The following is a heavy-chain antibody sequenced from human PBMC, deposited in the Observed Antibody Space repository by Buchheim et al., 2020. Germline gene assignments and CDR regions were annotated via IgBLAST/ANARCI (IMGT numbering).Heavy chain of an antibody. CDR2: ILNSAGGT. CDR1: GFTFSSYD. J-gene: IGHJ5*02. V-gene: IGHV3-23*04. CDR3: ARRMTFGATPGLDP. D-gene: IGHD3/OR15-3a*01. Sequence: EVQVVESGGGLVQPGGSLRLSCAASGFTFSSYDMTWVRQAPGKGLEWVSTILNSAGGTYYADSVKGRFTISRDNSQNIVYLQMNTLGAEDTALYYCARRMTFGATPGLDPWGQGTL.